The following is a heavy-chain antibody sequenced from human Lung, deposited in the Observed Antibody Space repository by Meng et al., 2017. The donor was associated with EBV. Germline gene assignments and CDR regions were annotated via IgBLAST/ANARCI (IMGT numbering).Heavy chain of an antibody. Sequence: QDQRVQSGGEVKKPGASVKVSCKASGHTFTNYGITWVRQAPGQGLEWMGWISAYNGNTNYAQTLQGRLTMTTDTSTSTAYMELRSLRSDDTAVYYCARVEVGITSGDYWGQGTLVTVSS. CDR2: ISAYNGNT. D-gene: IGHD1-26*01. J-gene: IGHJ4*02. CDR1: GHTFTNYG. CDR3: ARVEVGITSGDY. V-gene: IGHV1-18*01.